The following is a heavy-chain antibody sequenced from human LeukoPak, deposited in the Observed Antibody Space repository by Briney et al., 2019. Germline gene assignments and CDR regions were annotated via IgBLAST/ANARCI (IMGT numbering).Heavy chain of an antibody. Sequence: SETLSLTCAVYGGSFSGYYWSWIRQPPGKGLEWIGEINHSGSTNYNPSLKSRVTISLDTSKNQFSLKLSSVTAADTAVYYCARRRYCSSTSCPSEYYGMDVWGKGTTVTVSS. CDR1: GGSFSGYY. J-gene: IGHJ6*04. D-gene: IGHD2-2*01. V-gene: IGHV4-34*01. CDR2: INHSGST. CDR3: ARRRYCSSTSCPSEYYGMDV.